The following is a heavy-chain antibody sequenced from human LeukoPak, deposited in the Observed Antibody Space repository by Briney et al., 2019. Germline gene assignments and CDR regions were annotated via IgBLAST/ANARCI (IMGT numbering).Heavy chain of an antibody. Sequence: GGSLRLSCTAPGFTIRSNYMSWVREAPGRGLEWVSVIYSGDSTYYADSVKGRFTISRDTSKNTLYLQMNSLRAEDTAVYYCAGGGVDGFDFDYWGQGTLVTVSS. V-gene: IGHV3-66*01. CDR3: AGGGVDGFDFDY. CDR1: GFTIRSNY. J-gene: IGHJ4*02. CDR2: IYSGDST. D-gene: IGHD2-2*03.